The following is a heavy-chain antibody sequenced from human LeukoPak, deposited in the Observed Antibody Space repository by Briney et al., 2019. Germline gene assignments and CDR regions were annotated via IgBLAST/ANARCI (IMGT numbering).Heavy chain of an antibody. D-gene: IGHD5-18*01. CDR2: ISSSGSYI. Sequence: PGGSLRLSCAASGFTFSIYRMNWVRQAPGKGLEWVSSISSSGSYIYYADSLKGRFTISRDNAKNSLYLQMNSLRAEDTAVYYCARSLGGDSYGYRGMDVWGQGTTVTVSS. V-gene: IGHV3-21*01. J-gene: IGHJ6*02. CDR1: GFTFSIYR. CDR3: ARSLGGDSYGYRGMDV.